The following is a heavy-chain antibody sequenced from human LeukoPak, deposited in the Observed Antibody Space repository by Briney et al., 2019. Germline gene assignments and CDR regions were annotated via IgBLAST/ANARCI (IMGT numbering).Heavy chain of an antibody. V-gene: IGHV3-48*01. CDR3: ARRSLGIAAAGIDY. Sequence: PGGSLRLSCAASGFTFSSYIMNWVRQAPGKGLEWVSYISSSSSTIYYADSVKGRFTISRDNAKNSLYLQMNSLRAEDTAVYYCARRSLGIAAAGIDYWGQGTLVTVSS. J-gene: IGHJ4*02. CDR1: GFTFSSYI. CDR2: ISSSSSTI. D-gene: IGHD6-13*01.